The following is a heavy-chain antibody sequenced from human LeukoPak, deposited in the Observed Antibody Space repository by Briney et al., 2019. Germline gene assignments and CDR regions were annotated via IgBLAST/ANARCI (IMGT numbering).Heavy chain of an antibody. CDR2: INSDGSAT. V-gene: IGHV3-74*01. CDR3: ASDSPYYGMDV. CDR1: GFPFSSYW. Sequence: GGSLRLSCAASGFPFSSYWMHWVRQVPGKGLLWVSRINSDGSATIYADSVRGRFTTSRDNAKNTLYLQMSGLRVDDTAVYHCASDSPYYGMDVWGQGTTVTVSS. J-gene: IGHJ6*02.